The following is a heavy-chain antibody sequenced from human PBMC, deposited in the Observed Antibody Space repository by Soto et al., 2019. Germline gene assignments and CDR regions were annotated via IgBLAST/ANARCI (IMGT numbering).Heavy chain of an antibody. J-gene: IGHJ3*02. CDR3: AGNDAFDI. V-gene: IGHV4-34*01. CDR2: INHSGST. Sequence: PSETPSLTCAVDGGSFSGYYWAWIRQPPGKGLEWIGEINHSGSTNYNPSLKSRVTISVDTSKNQFSLKLSSVTAADTAVYYCAGNDAFDIWGQGTMVTVSS. CDR1: GGSFSGYY.